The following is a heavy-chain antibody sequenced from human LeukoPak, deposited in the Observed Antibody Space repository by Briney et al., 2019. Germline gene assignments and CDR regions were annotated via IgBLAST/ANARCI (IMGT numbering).Heavy chain of an antibody. J-gene: IGHJ5*02. CDR2: IYYSENT. CDR1: GGFISSYY. V-gene: IGHV4-59*01. CDR3: AAGTYYHGSGSYPRFDP. D-gene: IGHD3-10*01. Sequence: SETLSLTCTVSGGFISSYYWSWIRQPPGKGLEWIGYIYYSENTNYNPSLKSRVTISVDTSKNQFSLKLSSVTAADTAVYYCAAGTYYHGSGSYPRFDPWGQGTLVTVSS.